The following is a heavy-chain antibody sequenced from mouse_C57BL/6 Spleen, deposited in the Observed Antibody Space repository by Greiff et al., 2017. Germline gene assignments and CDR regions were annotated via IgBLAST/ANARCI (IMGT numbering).Heavy chain of an antibody. CDR3: AREDY. V-gene: IGHV1-54*01. CDR2: INPGGGGT. J-gene: IGHJ2*01. CDR1: GYAFTNYL. Sequence: QVQLQQSGAELVRPGTSVKVSCKASGYAFTNYLIEWVKQRPGQGLEWIGVINPGGGGTKYTEKFKGKATLTADKSSSTAYMQLSSLPSEDSAVYFCAREDYWGQGTTLTVSS.